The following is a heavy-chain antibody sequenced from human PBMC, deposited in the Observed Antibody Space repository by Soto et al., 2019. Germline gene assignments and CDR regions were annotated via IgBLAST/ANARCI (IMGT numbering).Heavy chain of an antibody. D-gene: IGHD3-16*02. V-gene: IGHV4-59*01. CDR2: IYYSGST. CDR3: ARASYDYIGGSYRRRDYFDY. J-gene: IGHJ4*02. CDR1: GGSISRYY. Sequence: ASETLSLTCTVSGGSISRYYWSWIRQPPGKGLEWIGYIYYSGSTNYNPSLKSRVTISVDTSKNQFSLKLSSATAADTAVYYCARASYDYIGGSYRRRDYFDYWGQGTLVTVSS.